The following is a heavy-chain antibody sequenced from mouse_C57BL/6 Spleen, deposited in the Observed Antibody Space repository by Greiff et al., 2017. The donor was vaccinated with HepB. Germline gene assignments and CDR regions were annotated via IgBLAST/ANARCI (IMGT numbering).Heavy chain of an antibody. CDR1: GYTFTSYW. V-gene: IGHV1-50*01. J-gene: IGHJ4*01. CDR3: ARNYYYGSSYNAMDY. D-gene: IGHD1-1*01. Sequence: VQLQQSGAELVKPGASVKLSCKASGYTFTSYWMQWVKQRPGQGLEWIGEIDPSDSYTNYNQKFKGKATLTVDTSSSTAYMQLSSLTSEDSAVYYCARNYYYGSSYNAMDYWGQGTSVTVSS. CDR2: IDPSDSYT.